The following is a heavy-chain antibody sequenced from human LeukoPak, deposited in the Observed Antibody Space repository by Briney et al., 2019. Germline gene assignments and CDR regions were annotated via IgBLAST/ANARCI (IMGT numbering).Heavy chain of an antibody. V-gene: IGHV4-39*01. CDR3: ARSSAAAGPTHNWFGP. J-gene: IGHJ5*02. CDR2: IYYSGDT. Sequence: SETLSLTCSVSGGSISSSSKYWGWIRQPPGKGLEWLGSIYYSGDTYYNPSLRSRVTISVDTSKNQFSLKLTSVTAADTAVYYCARSSAAAGPTHNWFGPWGQGTLVTVPS. CDR1: GGSISSSSKY. D-gene: IGHD6-13*01.